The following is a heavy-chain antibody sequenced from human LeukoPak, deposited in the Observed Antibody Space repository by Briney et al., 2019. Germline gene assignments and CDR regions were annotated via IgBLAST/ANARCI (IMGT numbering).Heavy chain of an antibody. J-gene: IGHJ4*02. D-gene: IGHD6-13*01. CDR1: GYTFTGYY. V-gene: IGHV1-2*02. CDR2: INPNSGGT. CDR3: ARDDGYSSSWDY. Sequence: ASVKVSCKASGYTFTGYYMHWVRQAPGQGLEWMGWINPNSGGTNYAQKFQGRVTMTRDTSISTAYMELSRLRSDDMAVYYCARDDGYSSSWDYWGQGTLVTVSS.